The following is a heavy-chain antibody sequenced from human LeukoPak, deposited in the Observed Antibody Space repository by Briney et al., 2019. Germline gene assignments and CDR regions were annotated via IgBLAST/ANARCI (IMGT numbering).Heavy chain of an antibody. CDR1: GGSISSSSYY. D-gene: IGHD6-13*01. CDR2: IYYSGST. V-gene: IGHV4-39*07. Sequence: SETLSLTCTVSGGSISSSSYYWGWIRQPPGKGLEWIGSIYYSGSTYYNPSLKSRVTISVDTSKNQFSLKLSSVTAADTAVYYCARDLWGGSPGIAAAGRDYWGQGTLVTVSS. CDR3: ARDLWGGSPGIAAAGRDY. J-gene: IGHJ4*02.